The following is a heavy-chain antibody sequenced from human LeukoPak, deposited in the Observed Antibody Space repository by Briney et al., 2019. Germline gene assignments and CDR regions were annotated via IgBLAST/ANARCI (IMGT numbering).Heavy chain of an antibody. CDR3: AKSRHRITIFGVVKHNYYYYYGMDV. D-gene: IGHD3-3*01. Sequence: AGGSLRLSCAASGFTFSSYSMTWVRQAPGKGLEWVSYISSSSSTIYYADSVKGRFTISRDNAKNSLYLQMNSLRAEDTAVYYCAKSRHRITIFGVVKHNYYYYYGMDVWGQGTTVTVSS. CDR2: ISSSSSTI. CDR1: GFTFSSYS. V-gene: IGHV3-48*01. J-gene: IGHJ6*02.